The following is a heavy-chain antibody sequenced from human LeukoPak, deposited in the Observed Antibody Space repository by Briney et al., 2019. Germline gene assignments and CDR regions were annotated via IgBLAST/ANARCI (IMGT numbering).Heavy chain of an antibody. CDR3: ARSGRITIFGVARPRAWFDP. V-gene: IGHV1-8*02. Sequence: GALVKVSCKASGYTFTSYGINWVRQATGQGLEWMGWMNPNSGNTGYAQKFQGRVTMTRNTSISTAYMELSSLRSEDTAVYYCARSGRITIFGVARPRAWFDPWGQGTLVTVSS. D-gene: IGHD3-3*01. J-gene: IGHJ5*02. CDR1: GYTFTSYG. CDR2: MNPNSGNT.